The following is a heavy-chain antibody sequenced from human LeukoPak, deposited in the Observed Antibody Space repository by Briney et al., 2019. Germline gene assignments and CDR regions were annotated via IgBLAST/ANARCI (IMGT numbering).Heavy chain of an antibody. J-gene: IGHJ4*01. V-gene: IGHV4-39*01. D-gene: IGHD1-26*01. Sequence: TSETLSLTCIVSGVSISSSYYYWGWIRQPPGKGLEWIGSIYYSGSTYYNSSLKSRVTISIDTSKNQVSLNLTSMTAADTAVYYCAKSGGYGLIDYWGQGTLVTVSS. CDR1: GVSISSSYYY. CDR2: IYYSGST. CDR3: AKSGGYGLIDY.